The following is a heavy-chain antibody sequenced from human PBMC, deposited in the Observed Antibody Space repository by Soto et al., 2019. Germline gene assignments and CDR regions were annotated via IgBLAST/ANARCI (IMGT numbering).Heavy chain of an antibody. V-gene: IGHV1-69*12. D-gene: IGHD3-10*01. J-gene: IGHJ6*02. CDR3: ARCRYGSGSYSLRLPSYYGMDV. CDR1: GGTFSSYA. CDR2: IIPIFGTA. Sequence: QVQLVQSGAEVKKPGSSVKVSCKASGGTFSSYAISWVRQAPGQGLGWMGGIIPIFGTANYAQKFQGRVTITADESTSTAYMELSSLRSEDTAVYYCARCRYGSGSYSLRLPSYYGMDVWGQGTTVTVSS.